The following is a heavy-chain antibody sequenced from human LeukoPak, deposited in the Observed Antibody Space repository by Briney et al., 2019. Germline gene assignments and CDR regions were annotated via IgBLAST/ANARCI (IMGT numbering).Heavy chain of an antibody. J-gene: IGHJ6*04. CDR2: ISYDGSNK. V-gene: IGHV3-30-3*01. Sequence: GGSLRLSCAASGFTFSSYAMHWVRQAPGKGLEWVAVISYDGSNKYYADSVKGRFTISRDNSKNTLYLQMNSLRAEDTAVYYWGRGAVVVLAARGYGRAVGAKGPTVTVPS. CDR1: GFTFSSYA. D-gene: IGHD2-15*01. CDR3: GRGAVVVLAARGYGRAV.